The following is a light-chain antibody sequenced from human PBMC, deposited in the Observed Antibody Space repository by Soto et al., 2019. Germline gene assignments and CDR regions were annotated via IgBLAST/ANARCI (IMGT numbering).Light chain of an antibody. CDR3: QQYGTSKT. J-gene: IGKJ1*01. Sequence: EIVLTQSPGTLSLSPGESATLSCRASQSVSFNYLAWYHQKPGQAPRLLIYGASNRATGIPDRFSGSGSGTDFTLTISRLEPEDFAVYYCQQYGTSKTLGQGTKVDIK. V-gene: IGKV3-20*01. CDR2: GAS. CDR1: QSVSFNY.